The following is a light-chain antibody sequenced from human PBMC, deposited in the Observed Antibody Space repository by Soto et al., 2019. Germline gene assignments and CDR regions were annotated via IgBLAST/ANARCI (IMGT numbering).Light chain of an antibody. CDR1: QSVSSY. V-gene: IGKV3-11*01. Sequence: EIVLTQSPATLSLSPGERATLSCRASQSVSSYLAWYQQKPGQAPRLLIYDASNRATGIPARFGGSGSGTDFTLTISSLEPEGFAVYYCQQRSNWLSITFGQGTRLEIK. J-gene: IGKJ5*01. CDR3: QQRSNWLSIT. CDR2: DAS.